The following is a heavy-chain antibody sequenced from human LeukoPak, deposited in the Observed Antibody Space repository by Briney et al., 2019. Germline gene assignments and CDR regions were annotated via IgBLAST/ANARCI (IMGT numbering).Heavy chain of an antibody. CDR3: ARAAAAGKGSFDY. J-gene: IGHJ4*02. V-gene: IGHV4-59*01. D-gene: IGHD6-13*01. CDR2: IYYSGST. CDR1: GGSISSYY. Sequence: SETLSLTCAVSGGSISSYYWSWIRQPPGKGLEWIGYIYYSGSTNYNPSLKSRVTISVDTSKNQFSLKLNSVTAADTAVYYCARAAAAGKGSFDYWGQGTLVTVSS.